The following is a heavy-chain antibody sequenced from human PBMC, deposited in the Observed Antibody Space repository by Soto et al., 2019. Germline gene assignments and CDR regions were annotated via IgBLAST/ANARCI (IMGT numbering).Heavy chain of an antibody. J-gene: IGHJ6*02. D-gene: IGHD3-16*01. V-gene: IGHV3-30-3*01. CDR2: ISSDGSSK. CDR1: GFTFSSYA. Sequence: GGSLRLSCAASGFTFSSYAMHWVRQAPGKGLEWVAVISSDGSSKNYADSVKGRFTISRDNSKNTLYLQMNSLRAEDTAVYYCARRPPGGGFYGMDVWGQGTTVTVSS. CDR3: ARRPPGGGFYGMDV.